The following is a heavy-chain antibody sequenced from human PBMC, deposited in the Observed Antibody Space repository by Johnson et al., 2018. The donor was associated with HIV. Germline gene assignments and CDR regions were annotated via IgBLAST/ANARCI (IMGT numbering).Heavy chain of an antibody. J-gene: IGHJ3*02. Sequence: VQLVESGGGLIQPGGSLRLSCAASGFTVSSNYMSWVRQAPGKGLEWVSVIYSGGGEYYTEAVKGRVTISRDNSKNTLYLQMNSLRAEDTAVYYCARHSDPWFVSGYYNGAFDIWGQGTMVTVSS. CDR2: IYSGGGE. CDR3: ARHSDPWFVSGYYNGAFDI. CDR1: GFTVSSNY. D-gene: IGHD3-22*01. V-gene: IGHV3-66*04.